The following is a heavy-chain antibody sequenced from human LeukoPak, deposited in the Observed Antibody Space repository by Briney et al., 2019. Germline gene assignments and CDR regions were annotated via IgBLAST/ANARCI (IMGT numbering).Heavy chain of an antibody. CDR3: AKDGSGVPMDV. Sequence: GRSLRLSCAASGFTFDDYAMHWVRQAPAKGLEWVSLVSGDGGSTYYADSVKGRFTISRDNSQNSLYLQMNSLRTEDTALYYCAKDGSGVPMDVWGQGTTVTVSS. V-gene: IGHV3-43*02. D-gene: IGHD3-10*01. J-gene: IGHJ6*02. CDR1: GFTFDDYA. CDR2: VSGDGGST.